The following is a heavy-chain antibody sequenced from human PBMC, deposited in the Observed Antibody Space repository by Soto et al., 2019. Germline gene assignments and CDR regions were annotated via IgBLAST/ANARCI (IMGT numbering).Heavy chain of an antibody. Sequence: ASVKVSCKASGYTFTSYAMHWVRQAPGQRLEWMGWINAGNGNTKYSQKFQGRVTITRDTSASTAYMELRSLRSDDTAVYYCARVKGSGYHNWFDPWGQGTQVTVSS. CDR2: INAGNGNT. V-gene: IGHV1-3*01. CDR1: GYTFTSYA. D-gene: IGHD3-22*01. J-gene: IGHJ5*02. CDR3: ARVKGSGYHNWFDP.